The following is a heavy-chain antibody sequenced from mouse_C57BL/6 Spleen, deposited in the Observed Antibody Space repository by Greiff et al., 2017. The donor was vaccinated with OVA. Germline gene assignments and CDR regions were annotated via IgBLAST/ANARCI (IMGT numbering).Heavy chain of an antibody. D-gene: IGHD2-4*01. J-gene: IGHJ4*01. V-gene: IGHV5-4*01. CDR3: AREQGYDYDGRDAMDY. Sequence: EVKVVESGGGLVKPGGSLKLSCAASGFTFSSYAMSWVRQTPEQRLEWVATISHGGSYTYYPDNVKGRFTISRDNAKNNLYLQRSHLKAEDTAMYYCAREQGYDYDGRDAMDYWGQGTSVTVSA. CDR1: GFTFSSYA. CDR2: ISHGGSYT.